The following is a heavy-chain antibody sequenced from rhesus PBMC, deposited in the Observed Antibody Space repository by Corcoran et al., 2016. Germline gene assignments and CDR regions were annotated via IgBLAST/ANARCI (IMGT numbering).Heavy chain of an antibody. V-gene: IGHV5-20*01. D-gene: IGHD6-25*01. CDR3: AKGSIAAAGSYFDY. CDR1: GYSFTSYW. J-gene: IGHJ4*01. Sequence: EVQLVQSGAEVKRPGESLKISCKTSGYSFTSYWISWVRQMPGKGLEWMGAIDPSDSDTRYNPSCQGQVTISAEKSISTAYLQWSRLKASDTATYYCAKGSIAAAGSYFDYWGQGVLVTVSS. CDR2: IDPSDSDT.